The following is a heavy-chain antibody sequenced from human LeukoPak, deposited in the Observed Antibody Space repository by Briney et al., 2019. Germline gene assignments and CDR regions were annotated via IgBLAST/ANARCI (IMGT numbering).Heavy chain of an antibody. CDR2: ISSTGGTT. CDR3: AKNGDRGAYCTGGTCYPYFYYYMDV. Sequence: GGSLRLSCAASGITFSSYGMSWVRQAPGKGLEWVSSISSTGGTTYYADSVKGRFTISRDNPKNTLYLQMNSLRAEDTAIYYCAKNGDRGAYCTGGTCYPYFYYYMDVWGKGTTVTI. CDR1: GITFSSYG. J-gene: IGHJ6*03. D-gene: IGHD2-15*01. V-gene: IGHV3-23*01.